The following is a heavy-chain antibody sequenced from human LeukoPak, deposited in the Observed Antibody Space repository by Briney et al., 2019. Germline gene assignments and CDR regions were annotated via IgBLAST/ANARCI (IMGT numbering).Heavy chain of an antibody. Sequence: GGSLRLSCAASGFTVSSNYMSWVRQATGKGLEWVSVIYSGGSTYYADSVKGRFTISRDNSKNTLYLQMNSLRAEDTAVYYCARDTEGSVDYYYMDVWGKGTTLTVSS. CDR2: IYSGGST. V-gene: IGHV3-53*01. CDR1: GFTVSSNY. CDR3: ARDTEGSVDYYYMDV. J-gene: IGHJ6*03.